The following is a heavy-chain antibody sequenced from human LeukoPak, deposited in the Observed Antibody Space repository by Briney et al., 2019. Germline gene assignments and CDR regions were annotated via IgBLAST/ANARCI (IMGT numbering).Heavy chain of an antibody. Sequence: SETLSLTCTVSGGSTSSSSYYWGWIRQPPGKGLEWIGSIYYSGSTYYNPSLKSRVTISVDTSKNQFSLKLSSVTAADTAVYYCARHRYDYVWGSTVDYYYYYMDVWGKGTTVTISS. J-gene: IGHJ6*03. CDR2: IYYSGST. D-gene: IGHD3-16*01. CDR3: ARHRYDYVWGSTVDYYYYYMDV. CDR1: GGSTSSSSYY. V-gene: IGHV4-39*01.